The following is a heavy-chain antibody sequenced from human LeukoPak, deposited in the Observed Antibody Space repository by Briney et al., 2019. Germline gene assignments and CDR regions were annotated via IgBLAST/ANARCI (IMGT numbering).Heavy chain of an antibody. D-gene: IGHD2-21*02. CDR2: ISSSSSYI. J-gene: IGHJ4*02. Sequence: GGSLRLSCAASGFTFSSYSMNWVRQAPGKGLEWVSSISSSSSYIYYADSVKGRFTISRDNAKNSLYLQMNSLRAEDTAVYYCARGGEVTWPPFDYRGQGTLVTVSS. CDR3: ARGGEVTWPPFDY. CDR1: GFTFSSYS. V-gene: IGHV3-21*01.